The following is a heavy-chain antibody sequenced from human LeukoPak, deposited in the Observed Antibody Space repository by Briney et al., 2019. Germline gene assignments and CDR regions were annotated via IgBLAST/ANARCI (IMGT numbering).Heavy chain of an antibody. CDR3: AHIDRSGALDTFDI. Sequence: SGPALVKPTQTLTLTCTFSGFSLSTRGVGVGWIRQPPGKALEWLALIYWDNDKRYNPSLKSRLTIIKATSKNQVVLTMTNMDPVDTATYYCAHIDRSGALDTFDIWGQGTMVTVSS. J-gene: IGHJ3*02. CDR2: IYWDNDK. D-gene: IGHD3-10*01. CDR1: GFSLSTRGVG. V-gene: IGHV2-5*02.